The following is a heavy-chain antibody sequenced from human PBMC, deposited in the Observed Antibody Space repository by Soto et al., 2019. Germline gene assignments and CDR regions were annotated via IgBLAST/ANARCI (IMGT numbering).Heavy chain of an antibody. CDR2: IIPILGIA. D-gene: IGHD3-10*01. V-gene: IGHV1-69*02. Sequence: GASVKVSCKASGGTFSSYTISWVRQAPGQGLEWMGRIIPILGIANYAQKFQGRVTFTADRSTSTAYMELSSLRSEDTAVYYCARASIITMVRADYRFDIWGQGTMVTVSS. CDR3: ARASIITMVRADYRFDI. J-gene: IGHJ3*02. CDR1: GGTFSSYT.